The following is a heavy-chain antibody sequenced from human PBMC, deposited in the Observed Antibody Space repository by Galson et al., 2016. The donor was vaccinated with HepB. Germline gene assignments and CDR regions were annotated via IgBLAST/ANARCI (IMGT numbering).Heavy chain of an antibody. CDR1: GFTFTNYW. J-gene: IGHJ6*02. CDR2: IKEDGSEK. CDR3: ARGRGVDV. V-gene: IGHV3-7*03. Sequence: SLRLSCAASGFTFTNYWMTWVRQAPGKGLEWVANIKEDGSEKYYVDSVKGRFTISRDNAKNSLYLQMNSLRGEDTAVYYCARGRGVDVWGQGTTVTVSS.